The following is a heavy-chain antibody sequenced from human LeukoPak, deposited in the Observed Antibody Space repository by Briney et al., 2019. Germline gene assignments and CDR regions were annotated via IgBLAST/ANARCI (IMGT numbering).Heavy chain of an antibody. CDR3: ARAPRGVRGVSYDY. J-gene: IGHJ4*02. CDR1: GGSISSYY. D-gene: IGHD3-10*01. CDR2: IYYSGST. Sequence: SETLSLTCTVSGGSISSYYWSWIRQPPGKGLEWIGYIYYSGSTYYNPSPKSRVTISVDTSKNQFSLKLSSVTAADTAVYYCARAPRGVRGVSYDYWGQGTLVTVSS. V-gene: IGHV4-59*12.